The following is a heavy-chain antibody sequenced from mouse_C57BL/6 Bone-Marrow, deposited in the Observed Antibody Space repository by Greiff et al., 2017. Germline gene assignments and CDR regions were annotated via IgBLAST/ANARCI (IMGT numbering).Heavy chain of an antibody. CDR1: GFSLTCYC. CDR2: IWGGGST. CDR3: ATHYYVSSPYYAMDY. D-gene: IGHD1-1*01. Sequence: QLKESGPGLVAPSQSLSIPCTVPGFSLTCYCVDWVRQPPGKGLEWLGVIWGGGSTNYNSALMSRLSISKDNSKRQVFLKMNSLQTDDTARYYRATHYYVSSPYYAMDYWGQGASVTVSS. V-gene: IGHV2-9*01. J-gene: IGHJ4*01.